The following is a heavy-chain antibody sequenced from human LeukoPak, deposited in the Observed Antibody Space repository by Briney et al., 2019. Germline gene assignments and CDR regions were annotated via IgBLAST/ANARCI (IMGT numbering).Heavy chain of an antibody. D-gene: IGHD2-2*01. J-gene: IGHJ6*02. CDR1: GGTFSSYA. Sequence: SVKVSCKASGGTFSSYAISWVRQAPGQGLEWMGRIIPMLGLTNYAQKFQGRVTITADKSTGTAYMELSSLRFEDTAMYYCARERGVVPAAHNYGMDVWGQGTTVTVSS. CDR3: ARERGVVPAAHNYGMDV. CDR2: IIPMLGLT. V-gene: IGHV1-69*04.